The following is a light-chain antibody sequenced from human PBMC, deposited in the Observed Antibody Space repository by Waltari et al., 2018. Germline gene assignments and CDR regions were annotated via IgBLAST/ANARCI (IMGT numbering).Light chain of an antibody. CDR3: QHYNNWPYT. CDR2: FSS. J-gene: IGKJ2*01. Sequence: EIVMTQSPATLSVSPGESASLSCRASQSVTNKLAWYQQKPGQAPRLLIGFSSTRATGIPARFSGSGSGKEFTLTISNLQSEDFAVYYCQHYNNWPYTFGQGTKLEIK. CDR1: QSVTNK. V-gene: IGKV3-15*01.